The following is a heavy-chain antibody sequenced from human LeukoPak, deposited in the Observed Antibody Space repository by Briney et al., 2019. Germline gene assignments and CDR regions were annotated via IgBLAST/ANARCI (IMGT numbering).Heavy chain of an antibody. CDR1: GFTFGNYA. CDR3: AKVGYSSGWYFDY. CDR2: ISGSGGST. D-gene: IGHD6-19*01. V-gene: IGHV3-23*01. J-gene: IGHJ4*02. Sequence: PGGSLRLSCVASGFTFGNYAMSWVRQAPGKGLEWVSAISGSGGSTYYADSVKGRFTISRDNSKNTLYLQMNSLRAEDTAVYYCAKVGYSSGWYFDYWGQGTLVTVSS.